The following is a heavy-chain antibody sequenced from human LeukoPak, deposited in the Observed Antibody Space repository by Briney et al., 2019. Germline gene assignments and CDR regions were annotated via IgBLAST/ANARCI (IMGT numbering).Heavy chain of an antibody. J-gene: IGHJ4*02. Sequence: PSETLSLTCTVSGGSISSSSYYWGWIRQPPGKGLEWIGNIYCSGSTYYNPPLKSRVTISVDTSKNQFSLKLTSVTAADTAVYYCARLPAYCSTTSCSFDSWGQGTLVAVSS. CDR2: IYCSGST. CDR1: GGSISSSSYY. V-gene: IGHV4-39*01. CDR3: ARLPAYCSTTSCSFDS. D-gene: IGHD2-2*01.